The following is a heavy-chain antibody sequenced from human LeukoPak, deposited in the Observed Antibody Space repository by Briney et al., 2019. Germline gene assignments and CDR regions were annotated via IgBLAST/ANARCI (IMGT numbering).Heavy chain of an antibody. J-gene: IGHJ6*03. Sequence: GGSLRLSCAASGFTFSSYAMSCVRQAPGKGLEWVSAISGSGGSTYYADSVKGRFTISSDNSKNTLYLQMNSLRAEDTAVYYCAKVATISYYYYYYMDVWGKGTTVTVSS. V-gene: IGHV3-23*01. CDR3: AKVATISYYYYYYMDV. D-gene: IGHD5-12*01. CDR1: GFTFSSYA. CDR2: ISGSGGST.